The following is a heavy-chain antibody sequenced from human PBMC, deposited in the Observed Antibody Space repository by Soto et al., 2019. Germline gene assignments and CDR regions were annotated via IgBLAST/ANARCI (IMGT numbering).Heavy chain of an antibody. CDR3: ARDAPPLTTVSDKWDY. Sequence: VGSLRLSGAASGFTFSTYAMSWVRQAPGKGLEWVSAISASGGSTYYADSVKGRFTISRDNSKNTLYLQMNSLRAEDTAVYYCARDAPPLTTVSDKWDYWGQGTLVTVSS. V-gene: IGHV3-23*01. J-gene: IGHJ4*02. D-gene: IGHD4-17*01. CDR2: ISASGGST. CDR1: GFTFSTYA.